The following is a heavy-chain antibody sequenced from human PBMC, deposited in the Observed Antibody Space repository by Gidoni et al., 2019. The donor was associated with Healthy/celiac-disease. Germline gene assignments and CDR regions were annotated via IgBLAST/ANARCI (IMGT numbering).Heavy chain of an antibody. J-gene: IGHJ4*02. Sequence: QVQLQESGPGLVKPSETLSLTCTVSGGSISSYYWSWIRQPPGKGLELIGYIYYSGSTNYNPSLKSRVTISVDTSKNQFSLKLSSVTAADTAVYYCARGGCSSCVGYWGQGTLVTVSS. CDR3: ARGGCSSCVGY. V-gene: IGHV4-59*01. CDR2: IYYSGST. D-gene: IGHD6-13*01. CDR1: GGSISSYY.